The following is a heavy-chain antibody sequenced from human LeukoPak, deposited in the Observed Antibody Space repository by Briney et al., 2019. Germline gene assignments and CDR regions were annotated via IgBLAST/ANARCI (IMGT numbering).Heavy chain of an antibody. CDR1: GFTFSSYG. CDR3: AREGYYDSSGFFDY. CDR2: ISYDGSNK. Sequence: GGSLRLSCAASGFTFSSYGMHWVRQAPGKGLEWVAVISYDGSNKYYADSVKGRFTISRDNSKNTLYLQMNSLRAEDTAVYYCAREGYYDSSGFFDYWGQGTLVTVSS. V-gene: IGHV3-30*03. D-gene: IGHD3-22*01. J-gene: IGHJ4*02.